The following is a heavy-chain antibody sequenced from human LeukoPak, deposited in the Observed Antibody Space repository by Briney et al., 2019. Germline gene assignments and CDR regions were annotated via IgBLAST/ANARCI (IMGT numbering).Heavy chain of an antibody. Sequence: GGSLRLSCAASGFTFSSYWMHWVRQAPGKGLVWVSRINSDGSSTSYADSVKGRFTISRDNAKNTLYLQMNSLRADDTAVYYCARVDAYGSGSYYYYYYGMDVWGQGTTVTVSS. J-gene: IGHJ6*02. CDR1: GFTFSSYW. D-gene: IGHD3-10*01. V-gene: IGHV3-74*01. CDR2: INSDGSST. CDR3: ARVDAYGSGSYYYYYYGMDV.